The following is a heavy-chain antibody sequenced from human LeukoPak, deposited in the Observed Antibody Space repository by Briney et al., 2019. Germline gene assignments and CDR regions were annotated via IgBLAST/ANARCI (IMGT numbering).Heavy chain of an antibody. CDR1: GGSISSSSYY. Sequence: SETLSLTCTVSGGSISSSSYYWGWIRQPPGKGLEWIGSIYYTGTTYYNPSLKSRVTISVDTSKNQFSLKGSSVTAADTAVYYCARRRRDGSNSAFDIWGQGTMVTVSS. V-gene: IGHV4-39*01. CDR3: ARRRRDGSNSAFDI. CDR2: IYYTGTT. J-gene: IGHJ3*02. D-gene: IGHD5-24*01.